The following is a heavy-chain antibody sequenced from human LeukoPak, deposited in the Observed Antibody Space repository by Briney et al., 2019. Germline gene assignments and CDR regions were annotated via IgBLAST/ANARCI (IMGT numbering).Heavy chain of an antibody. CDR3: AGHHPRNTVDF. CDR1: GGSISRTNFY. Sequence: PSETLSLTCTVSGGSISRTNFYWAWIRQPPGKGLEWIAYISDIGSINYNPSLKSRVTISLDTSKNQFSLKLSSVTAADTAVYYCAGHHPRNTVDFWGQGTLVTVSS. CDR2: ISDIGSI. V-gene: IGHV4-61*05. D-gene: IGHD2/OR15-2a*01. J-gene: IGHJ4*02.